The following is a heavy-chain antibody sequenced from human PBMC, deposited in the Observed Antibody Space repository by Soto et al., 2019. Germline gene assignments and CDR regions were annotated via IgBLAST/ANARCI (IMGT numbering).Heavy chain of an antibody. CDR2: IYPSDSDT. Sequence: GESLKISCQVSGYTFTIYWIGWVRQMPGKGLEWMGIIYPSDSDTRYSPSFQGQVTISADQSINTAYLQWDSLKASDTAIYYCARPANTVADHFDLWGQGTPVTAPQ. V-gene: IGHV5-51*01. CDR3: ARPANTVADHFDL. D-gene: IGHD4-17*01. J-gene: IGHJ4*02. CDR1: GYTFTIYW.